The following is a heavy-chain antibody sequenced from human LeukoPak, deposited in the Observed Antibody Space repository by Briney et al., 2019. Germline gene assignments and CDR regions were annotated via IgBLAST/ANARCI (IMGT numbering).Heavy chain of an antibody. Sequence: GGSLRLSCAASGFTFSSYAMSWVRQAPGKGLAWVSGISGSGDSTYYADSVKGRFTISRDNSKNTLYLQMNSLRAEDTAVYYCAKDDLVPHIVVVTATVDYWGQGTLVTVSS. V-gene: IGHV3-23*01. CDR2: ISGSGDST. D-gene: IGHD2-21*02. J-gene: IGHJ4*02. CDR1: GFTFSSYA. CDR3: AKDDLVPHIVVVTATVDY.